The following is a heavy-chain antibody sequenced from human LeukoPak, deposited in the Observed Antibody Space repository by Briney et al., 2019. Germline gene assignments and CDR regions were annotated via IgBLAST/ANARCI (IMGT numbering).Heavy chain of an antibody. CDR3: ARDAPYLVGATYFDY. J-gene: IGHJ4*02. D-gene: IGHD1-26*01. CDR2: IRGSATKT. Sequence: PGGSLRLSCVASGFSFSDYAIIWVRQAPGKGLQWVAGIRGSATKTYYSDSVEGRFTISRDNSKSTVFLEMTSLRAEDTAVYYCARDAPYLVGATYFDYWGQGTLVTVSS. CDR1: GFSFSDYA. V-gene: IGHV3-23*01.